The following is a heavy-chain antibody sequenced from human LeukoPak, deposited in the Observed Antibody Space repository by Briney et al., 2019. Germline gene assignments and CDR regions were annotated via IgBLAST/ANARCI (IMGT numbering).Heavy chain of an antibody. CDR3: ARGWNRSGWYVY. J-gene: IGHJ4*02. D-gene: IGHD6-19*01. Sequence: SETLSLTCAVYGGSFSGYYWSWIRQPPGKGLEWIGEITHSGSTNYNPSLKSRVTISVDTSKNQFSLKLSSVTAADTAVYYCARGWNRSGWYVYWGQGTLVTVSS. V-gene: IGHV4-34*01. CDR1: GGSFSGYY. CDR2: ITHSGST.